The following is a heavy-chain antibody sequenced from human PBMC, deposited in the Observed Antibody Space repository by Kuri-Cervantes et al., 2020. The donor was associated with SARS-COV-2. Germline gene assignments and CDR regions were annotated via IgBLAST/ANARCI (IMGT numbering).Heavy chain of an antibody. V-gene: IGHV3-11*04. D-gene: IGHD6-13*01. Sequence: GGSLRLSCAASGFTFSDYYMSWIRQAPGKGLEWVSYISSSGSTIYYADSVEGRFTISRDNAKNSLYLQMNSLRAEDTAVYYCARDMMIAAAGFYYYYGMDVWGQGTTVTVSS. CDR3: ARDMMIAAAGFYYYYGMDV. CDR1: GFTFSDYY. J-gene: IGHJ6*02. CDR2: ISSSGSTI.